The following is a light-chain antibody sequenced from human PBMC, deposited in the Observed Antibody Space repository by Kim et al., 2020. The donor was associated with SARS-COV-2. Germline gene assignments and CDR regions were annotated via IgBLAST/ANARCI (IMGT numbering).Light chain of an antibody. Sequence: ASVGDRVTITCRASQSISSYLNWYQQKPGKAPKLLIYAASSLQSGVPSRFSGSGSGTDFTLTISSLQPEDFATYYCQQSYSTPATFGQGTRLEIK. CDR1: QSISSY. CDR3: QQSYSTPAT. CDR2: AAS. J-gene: IGKJ5*01. V-gene: IGKV1-39*01.